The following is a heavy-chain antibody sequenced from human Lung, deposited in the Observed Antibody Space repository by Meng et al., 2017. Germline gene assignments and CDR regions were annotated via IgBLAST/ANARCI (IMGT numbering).Heavy chain of an antibody. CDR3: ARDEDISAAGKLFGDY. V-gene: IGHV1-2*06. J-gene: IGHJ4*02. CDR2: INPKSGDT. CDR1: GYNFPDYY. D-gene: IGHD6-25*01. Sequence: VHAGAGGKKPGASVKVSCKPSGYNFPDYYIHWVRRAPGQGLEWMGRINPKSGDTHYAQKFQARVTMTGDTSISTAYMELSGLRSDDTAMYYCARDEDISAAGKLFGDYWGQGTLVTVSS.